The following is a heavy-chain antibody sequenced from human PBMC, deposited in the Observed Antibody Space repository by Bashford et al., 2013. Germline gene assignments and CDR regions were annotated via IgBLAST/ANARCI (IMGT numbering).Heavy chain of an antibody. CDR3: ARDLGXIPSIAAAGTSNWFDP. D-gene: IGHD6-13*01. J-gene: IGHJ5*02. Sequence: SVKVSCKASGGTFSSYAISWVRQAPGQGLEWMGGIIPIFGTANYAQKFQGRVTITADESTSTAYMELSSLRSEDTAVYYCARDLGXIPSIAAAGTSNWFDPGPGNPGHRLL. V-gene: IGHV1-69*13. CDR1: GGTFSSYA. CDR2: IIPIFGTA.